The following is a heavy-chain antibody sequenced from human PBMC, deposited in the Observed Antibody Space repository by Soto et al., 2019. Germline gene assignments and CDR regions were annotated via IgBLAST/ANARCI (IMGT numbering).Heavy chain of an antibody. CDR3: AGRCGGTTCHGHFEY. CDR2: IIPIFGTA. D-gene: IGHD2-2*01. Sequence: GSSVKVSCKASGGTFNNYVINWVRQAPGQGLEWMAGIIPIFGTANYAQKFQGRVTITADKSTSTAYMELNSLRSEDTAVYYCAGRCGGTTCHGHFEYWGQGTLVTFSS. V-gene: IGHV1-69*06. CDR1: GGTFNNYV. J-gene: IGHJ4*02.